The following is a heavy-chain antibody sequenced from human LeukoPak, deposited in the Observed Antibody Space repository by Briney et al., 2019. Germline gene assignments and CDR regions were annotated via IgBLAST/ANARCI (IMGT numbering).Heavy chain of an antibody. CDR2: IYYSGST. CDR1: SGSISSYY. CDR3: ARLTDYDSSLQH. Sequence: SETLSLTCTVSSGSISSYYWSWIRQPPGKGLEWIGYIYYSGSTNYNPSLKGRVTISVDTSKNQFSLKLSSVTAADTAVYYCARLTDYDSSLQHWGRGTLVTVSS. V-gene: IGHV4-59*08. D-gene: IGHD3-22*01. J-gene: IGHJ1*01.